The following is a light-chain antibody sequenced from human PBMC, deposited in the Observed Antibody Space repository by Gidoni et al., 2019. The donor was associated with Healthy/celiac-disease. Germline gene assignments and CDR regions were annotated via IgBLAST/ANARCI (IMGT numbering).Light chain of an antibody. V-gene: IGLV2-14*01. J-gene: IGLJ2*01. Sequence: SALTSPASVSWSPAPSITISCTGTSRAVGAYNYVSWYQQHPGKAPKRLIFDVSNRPSGVSHRFSGSKSGNTASLTISGVQAEDEADYYCSSYTSSSTVVFGGGTKLTVL. CDR2: DVS. CDR1: SRAVGAYNY. CDR3: SSYTSSSTVV.